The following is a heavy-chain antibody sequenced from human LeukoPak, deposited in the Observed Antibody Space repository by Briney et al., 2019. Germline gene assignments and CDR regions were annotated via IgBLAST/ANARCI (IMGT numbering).Heavy chain of an antibody. V-gene: IGHV3-64D*06. J-gene: IGHJ4*02. CDR2: TSSNGGST. Sequence: GGSLRLSCSASGFTFSTYSMHWVRQAPGKGLEYVSATSSNGGSTYYSDSVKGRFTISRDNSKNTLYLQMSSLRAEDTAVYYCVKGSGSGWYGYWGQGTLVTVSS. CDR1: GFTFSTYS. D-gene: IGHD6-19*01. CDR3: VKGSGSGWYGY.